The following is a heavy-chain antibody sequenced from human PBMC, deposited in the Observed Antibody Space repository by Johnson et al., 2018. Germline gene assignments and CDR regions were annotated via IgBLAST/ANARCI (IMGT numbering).Heavy chain of an antibody. CDR2: ITGSGDKT. Sequence: VQLVQSGGGLVQPGGSLRLSCAASGFTFSSYTMSWVRQAPGKGLEWVLGITGSGDKTHYVDSLKGRFTISRDNSKSTLYLQMNSLRAEDPAVYYCAALVASIDPSGFDIWGQGTMVTVSS. J-gene: IGHJ3*02. CDR3: AALVASIDPSGFDI. V-gene: IGHV3-23*04. CDR1: GFTFSSYT. D-gene: IGHD2-2*01.